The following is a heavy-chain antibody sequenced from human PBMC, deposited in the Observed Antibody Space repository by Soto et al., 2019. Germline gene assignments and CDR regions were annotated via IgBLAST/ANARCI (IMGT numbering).Heavy chain of an antibody. J-gene: IGHJ6*03. D-gene: IGHD6-6*01. CDR1: GYTFTNYG. CDR2: ISAYNGNT. Sequence: QVQLLQSGAEVKKPGASVKVSCKASGYTFTNYGITWVRQAPGQGLEWMGWISAYNGNTHYPQRLQARVTMTTDTSTSTAYMELRGLRSDDTAVYYCARVRQIVGYFYYYMDVWGKGTTVTVSS. V-gene: IGHV1-18*01. CDR3: ARVRQIVGYFYYYMDV.